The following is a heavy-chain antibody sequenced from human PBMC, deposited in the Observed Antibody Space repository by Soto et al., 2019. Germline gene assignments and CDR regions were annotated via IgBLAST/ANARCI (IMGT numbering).Heavy chain of an antibody. CDR1: GGPISSGGYY. V-gene: IGHV4-31*03. CDR2: ISYSGST. CDR3: ARASTVTKSYYYYGMDV. Sequence: TLSRTCTLSGGPISSGGYYWNWIRQHPGKGLELIGYISYSGSTYYNPSLKSRVTISVDTSKNLFTLKLSSVTAAVTAVYYCARASTVTKSYYYYGMDVWGQGTTVTVSS. J-gene: IGHJ6*02. D-gene: IGHD4-17*01.